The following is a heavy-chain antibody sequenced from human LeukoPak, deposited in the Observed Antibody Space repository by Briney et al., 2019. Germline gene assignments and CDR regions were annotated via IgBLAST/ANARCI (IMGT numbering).Heavy chain of an antibody. CDR3: AKDQVYGSGSYSKYYFDS. CDR1: GFTFRAYG. D-gene: IGHD3-10*01. J-gene: IGHJ4*02. Sequence: PGGSLRLSCAVSGFTFRAYGMHWVRQAPGKGLEWVADVSYDGNTKYYADSVKGRFTISRDNSKNTLYLQMSSLRAEDTALYYCAKDQVYGSGSYSKYYFDSWGQGTLVTVSS. CDR2: VSYDGNTK. V-gene: IGHV3-30*18.